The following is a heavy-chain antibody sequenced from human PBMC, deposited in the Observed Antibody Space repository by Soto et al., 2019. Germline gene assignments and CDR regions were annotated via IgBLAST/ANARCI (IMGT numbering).Heavy chain of an antibody. Sequence: GGSLRLSCAASGFTFSSYWMHWVRQAPGKGLVWVSRINSDGSSTSYADSVKGRFTISRDNAKNTPYLQMNSLRAEDTAVYYCARDSTLGGLYYFDYWGQGTLVTVSS. D-gene: IGHD2-15*01. CDR1: GFTFSSYW. CDR2: INSDGSST. CDR3: ARDSTLGGLYYFDY. V-gene: IGHV3-74*01. J-gene: IGHJ4*02.